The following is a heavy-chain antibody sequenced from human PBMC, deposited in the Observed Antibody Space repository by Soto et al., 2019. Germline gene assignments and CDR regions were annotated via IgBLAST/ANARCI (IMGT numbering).Heavy chain of an antibody. CDR3: ARVRGVGGLYYGMDV. D-gene: IGHD3-10*01. J-gene: IGHJ6*02. V-gene: IGHV4-30-4*01. Sequence: SETLSLTCTVSGGSISSGDYYWSWIRQPPGKGLEWIGYIYYSGSTYYNPSLKSRVTISVDTSKNQFSLKLSSVTAADTAVYYCARVRGVGGLYYGMDVWGQGTTVTVSS. CDR1: GGSISSGDYY. CDR2: IYYSGST.